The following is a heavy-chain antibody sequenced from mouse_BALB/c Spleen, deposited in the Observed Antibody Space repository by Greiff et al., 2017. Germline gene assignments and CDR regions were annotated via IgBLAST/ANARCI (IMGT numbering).Heavy chain of an antibody. J-gene: IGHJ2*01. V-gene: IGHV6-6*02. D-gene: IGHD2-4*01. CDR2: IRLKSNNYAT. Sequence: EVQLVESGGGLVQPGGSMKLSCVASGFTFSNYWMNWVRQSPEKGLEWVAEIRLKSNNYATHYAESVKGRFTISRDDSKSSVYLQMNNLRAEDTGIYYCTKRGYRGLRLDYFDYWGQGTTLTVSS. CDR3: TKRGYRGLRLDYFDY. CDR1: GFTFSNYW.